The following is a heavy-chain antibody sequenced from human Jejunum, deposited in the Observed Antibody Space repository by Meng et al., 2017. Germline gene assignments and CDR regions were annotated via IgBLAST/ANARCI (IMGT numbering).Heavy chain of an antibody. CDR3: ARYRSGSSDY. CDR2: IWYDGSKT. V-gene: IGHV3-33*01. Sequence: EHLLGAGGGLVQPGTSLRLSCAASGFTFRNYGMHWVRQAPGKGLEWVAVIWYDGSKTYYADSVKGRFSISRDNSKNTLYLQMNSLRAEDTAVYYCARYRSGSSDYWGPGTLVTVSS. CDR1: GFTFRNYG. D-gene: IGHD3-10*01. J-gene: IGHJ4*02.